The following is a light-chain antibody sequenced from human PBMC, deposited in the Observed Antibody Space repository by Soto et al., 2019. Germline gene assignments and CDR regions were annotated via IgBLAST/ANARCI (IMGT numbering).Light chain of an antibody. CDR3: QQYSSSPYS. V-gene: IGKV3-20*01. CDR1: QTVSSSF. Sequence: ENVLTHSPGTLSLSPGERATLSCRASQTVSSSFLAWYQQKPGQAPSLLIYGSSSRASGIPDRFSGSGSGTDFTLTISRLEPEDFAVYYCQQYSSSPYSFGQGTKLEIK. J-gene: IGKJ2*03. CDR2: GSS.